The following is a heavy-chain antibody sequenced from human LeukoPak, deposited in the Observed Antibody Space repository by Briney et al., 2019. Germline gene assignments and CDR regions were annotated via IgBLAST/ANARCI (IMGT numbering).Heavy chain of an antibody. CDR1: GYTFTSYG. V-gene: IGHV1-18*01. CDR3: ARVRIVVVPAARAGWFDP. Sequence: GASVKVSCKASGYTFTSYGICWVRQAPGQGLEWMGWISAYNGNTNYAQKLQGRVTMTTDTSTSTAYMELRSLRSDDTAVYYCARVRIVVVPAARAGWFDPWGQGTLVTVSS. D-gene: IGHD2-2*01. CDR2: ISAYNGNT. J-gene: IGHJ5*02.